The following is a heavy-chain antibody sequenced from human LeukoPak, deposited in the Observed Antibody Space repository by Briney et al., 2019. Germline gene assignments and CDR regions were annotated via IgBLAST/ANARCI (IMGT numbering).Heavy chain of an antibody. V-gene: IGHV1-18*01. D-gene: IGHD2-2*01. CDR2: ISAYNGNT. Sequence: ASVKVSCKASGYTFTSYGISWVRQAPGQGLEWMGWISAYNGNTNYAQKLQGRVTMTTDTSTSTAYMELRSLRSDETAVYYCARDEGVVPAAPLSGVSDDDFGIRGQGTMVTVSS. J-gene: IGHJ3*02. CDR3: ARDEGVVPAAPLSGVSDDDFGI. CDR1: GYTFTSYG.